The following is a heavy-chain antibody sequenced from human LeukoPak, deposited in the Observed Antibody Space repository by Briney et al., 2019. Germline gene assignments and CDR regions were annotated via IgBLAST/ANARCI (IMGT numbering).Heavy chain of an antibody. V-gene: IGHV4-4*02. J-gene: IGHJ5*02. CDR1: GGSISSSNW. CDR3: VRGGSTSGGNWFDP. D-gene: IGHD1-14*01. CDR2: IYHSGST. Sequence: SGTLSLTCAVSGGSISSSNWWSWVRQPPGKGLEWIGEIYHSGSTNYNPSLKSRVTISVDKSKNQFSLKVTSVTAADTAVYYCVRGGSTSGGNWFDPWGQGTLVTVSS.